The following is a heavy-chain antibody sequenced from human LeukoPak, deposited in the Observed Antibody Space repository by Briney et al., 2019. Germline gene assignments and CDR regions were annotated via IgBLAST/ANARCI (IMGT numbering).Heavy chain of an antibody. Sequence: ASVKVSCKASGYTFTSSDINWVRQATGQGLEWMGWMNPNRGNTVYAQKFQGRVTMTRNTPISTAYMELSSLRSEDTAVYYCATYDSSVGGFDPWGQGTLVIVSS. CDR3: ATYDSSVGGFDP. CDR2: MNPNRGNT. V-gene: IGHV1-8*02. CDR1: GYTFTSSD. D-gene: IGHD3-22*01. J-gene: IGHJ5*02.